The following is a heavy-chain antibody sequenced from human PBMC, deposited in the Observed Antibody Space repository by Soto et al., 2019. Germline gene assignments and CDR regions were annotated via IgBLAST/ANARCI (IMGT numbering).Heavy chain of an antibody. Sequence: QIQLMQSGGDVKTPGASLKVSCTTSRYTFTSNGIAWVRQAPGQGLEGRGWISTFNGKTDYAQKFQGRVTMTADTITSTVHMELRSLRSDDTGVYYCARLLTEGATFREDAFDLWGPGTKVTVSS. J-gene: IGHJ3*01. D-gene: IGHD3-9*01. CDR2: ISTFNGKT. V-gene: IGHV1-18*01. CDR3: ARLLTEGATFREDAFDL. CDR1: RYTFTSNG.